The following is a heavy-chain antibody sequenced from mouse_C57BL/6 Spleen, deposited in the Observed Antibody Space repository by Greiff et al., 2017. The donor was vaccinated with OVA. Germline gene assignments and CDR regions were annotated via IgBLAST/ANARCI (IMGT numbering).Heavy chain of an antibody. V-gene: IGHV1-81*01. CDR2: IYPRSGNT. J-gene: IGHJ2*01. CDR3: ARGGDSSYYFDY. CDR1: GYTFTSYG. D-gene: IGHD3-2*01. Sequence: QVQLQQSGAELARPGASVKLSCKASGYTFTSYGISWVKQRTGQGLEWIGEIYPRSGNTYYNEKFKGKATLTADKSSSTAYMELRSLTSEDSAVYFCARGGDSSYYFDYWGQGTTLTVSS.